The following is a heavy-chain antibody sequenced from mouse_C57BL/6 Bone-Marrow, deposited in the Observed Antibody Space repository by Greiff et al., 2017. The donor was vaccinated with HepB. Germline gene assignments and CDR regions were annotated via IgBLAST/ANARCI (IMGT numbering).Heavy chain of an antibody. CDR1: SFNIKDYY. CDR3: ASVGGY. V-gene: IGHV14-2*01. D-gene: IGHD3-1*01. J-gene: IGHJ2*01. Sequence: VQLKESGAELVKPGASVKLSCTASSFNIKDYYMHWVKQRTEQGLEWIGRIDPEDGETKYAPKFQGKATITADTSSNTAYLQLSSLTSEDTAVYYCASVGGYWGQGTTLTVSS. CDR2: IDPEDGET.